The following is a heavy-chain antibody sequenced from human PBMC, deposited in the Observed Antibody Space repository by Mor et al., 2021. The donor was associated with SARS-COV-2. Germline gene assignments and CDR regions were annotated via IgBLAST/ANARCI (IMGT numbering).Heavy chain of an antibody. CDR2: IGGYNGKT. V-gene: IGHV1-18*01. Sequence: QAPGQGLEWMGWIGGYNGKTIYAQNLQGRVTMTIDTSTSTAYMELTGLGSDDSAVYYCARADDTRYSYGYGAYWGQGTLVTV. J-gene: IGHJ4*02. D-gene: IGHD5-18*01. CDR3: ARADDTRYSYGYGAY.